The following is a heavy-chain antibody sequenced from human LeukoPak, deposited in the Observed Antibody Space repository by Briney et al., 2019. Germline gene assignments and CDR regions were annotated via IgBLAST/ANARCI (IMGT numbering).Heavy chain of an antibody. Sequence: GGSLRLSCAASGFTFSSYWMNWVRQAPGKGLEWVANIKQDGSEKYYVDSVKGRFTISRDNAKNSLYLQMNSLRAEDTAVYYCARDRGRQQLVYDYWGQGTLVTVSS. V-gene: IGHV3-7*01. J-gene: IGHJ4*02. D-gene: IGHD6-13*01. CDR2: IKQDGSEK. CDR3: ARDRGRQQLVYDY. CDR1: GFTFSSYW.